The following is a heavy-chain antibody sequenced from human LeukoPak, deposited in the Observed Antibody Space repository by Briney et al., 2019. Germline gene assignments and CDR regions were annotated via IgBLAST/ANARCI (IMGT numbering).Heavy chain of an antibody. Sequence: GGSLRLSCAASGFTVSSNYMSWVRQAPGKGLEWVSVIYSGGSTYYADSVKGRFTISRDNSKNTLYLQMNSLRAEDTAVCYCARGSRVVPAAMGPLGYWGQGTLVTVSS. CDR3: ARGSRVVPAAMGPLGY. V-gene: IGHV3-53*01. D-gene: IGHD2-2*01. CDR1: GFTVSSNY. CDR2: IYSGGST. J-gene: IGHJ4*02.